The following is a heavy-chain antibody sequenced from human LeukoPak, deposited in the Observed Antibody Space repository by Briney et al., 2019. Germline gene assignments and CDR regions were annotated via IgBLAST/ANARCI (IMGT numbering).Heavy chain of an antibody. Sequence: SQTLSLTCTVSGGSISSGDYYWSWIRQPPGKGLEWIRYMYYSGSTYYNPSLKSRVTISVDTSKNQFSLKLSSVTAADTAVYYCPRSGYSYGHHYYYGMDVWGPGTTVTVSS. J-gene: IGHJ6*02. CDR2: MYYSGST. D-gene: IGHD5-18*01. V-gene: IGHV4-30-4*01. CDR1: GGSISSGDYY. CDR3: PRSGYSYGHHYYYGMDV.